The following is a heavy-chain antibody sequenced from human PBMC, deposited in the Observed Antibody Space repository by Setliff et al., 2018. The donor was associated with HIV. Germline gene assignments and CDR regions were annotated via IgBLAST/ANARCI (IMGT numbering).Heavy chain of an antibody. CDR2: INHSGST. Sequence: NPSETLSLTCAVYGGSISGYYWSRIRQPPGKGLEWIGEINHSGSTNYNPSLKSRVTISVDTSKNQFSLKLSSVTAADTAVYYCARGLRDNYVWGSYRYTAHFDYWGQGTLVTVSS. CDR1: GGSISGYY. J-gene: IGHJ4*02. CDR3: ARGLRDNYVWGSYRYTAHFDY. D-gene: IGHD3-16*02. V-gene: IGHV4-34*01.